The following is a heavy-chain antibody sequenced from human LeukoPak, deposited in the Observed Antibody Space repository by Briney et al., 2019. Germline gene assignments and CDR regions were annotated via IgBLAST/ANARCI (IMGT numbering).Heavy chain of an antibody. D-gene: IGHD5-18*01. CDR2: ISSSSSSI. Sequence: GGSLRLSCAASGFIFSSYSMNWVRQAPGKGLGWVSYISSSSSSIYYADAVKGRFTISRDNSKNTLYLQMNSLRAEDTAVYYCAKDLNSYGYHGGLDWGQGTLVTVSS. V-gene: IGHV3-48*01. CDR3: AKDLNSYGYHGGLD. J-gene: IGHJ4*02. CDR1: GFIFSSYS.